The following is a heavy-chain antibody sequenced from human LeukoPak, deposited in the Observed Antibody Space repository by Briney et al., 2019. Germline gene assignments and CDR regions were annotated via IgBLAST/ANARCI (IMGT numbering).Heavy chain of an antibody. V-gene: IGHV3-48*02. D-gene: IGHD5-18*01. CDR3: ARDVRSSSNTPIEADY. CDR1: GFSFSSYG. Sequence: GGSLRLSCAASGFSFSSYGMNWVRQAPGKGLEWVSYISSGSGSIYYADSVKGRFTISRDNAKNSLYLQMNSLRDEDTAVYYCARDVRSSSNTPIEADYWGQGTLATVSS. CDR2: ISSGSGSI. J-gene: IGHJ4*02.